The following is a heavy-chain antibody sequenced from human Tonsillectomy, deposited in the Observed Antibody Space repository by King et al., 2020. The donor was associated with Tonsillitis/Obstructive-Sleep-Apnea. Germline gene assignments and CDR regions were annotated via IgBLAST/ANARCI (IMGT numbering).Heavy chain of an antibody. D-gene: IGHD4-17*01. V-gene: IGHV4-59*01. CDR2: IYYSGST. Sequence: QLQESGPGLVKPSETLSLTCTVSGGSIISYYWSWIRQPPGKGLEWIGFIYYSGSTNYNPSLKSRVTISVDTSKNQFSLKLSSVTAADTAVYYCARTTTVLDYYYYYYMDVWGKGTTVTVSS. CDR3: ARTTTVLDYYYYYYMDV. J-gene: IGHJ6*03. CDR1: GGSIISYY.